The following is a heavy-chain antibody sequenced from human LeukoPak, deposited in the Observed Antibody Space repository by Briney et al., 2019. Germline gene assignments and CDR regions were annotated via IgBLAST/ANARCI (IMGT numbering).Heavy chain of an antibody. CDR3: ARVLHGGWYFDL. Sequence: GRSLRLSCAASGFTVSSNYMSWVRQAPGKGLEWVSVIYSGGSTYYADSVKGRFTISRDNSKNTLYLQMNSLRAEDTAVYYCARVLHGGWYFDLWGRGTLVTVSS. D-gene: IGHD5-24*01. CDR1: GFTVSSNY. CDR2: IYSGGST. J-gene: IGHJ2*01. V-gene: IGHV3-53*01.